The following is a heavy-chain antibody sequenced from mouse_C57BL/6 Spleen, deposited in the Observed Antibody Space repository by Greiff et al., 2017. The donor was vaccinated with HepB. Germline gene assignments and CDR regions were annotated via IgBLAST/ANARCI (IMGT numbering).Heavy chain of an antibody. CDR1: GYTFTSYW. V-gene: IGHV1-55*01. Sequence: VQLQQPGAELVKPGASVKMSCKASGYTFTSYWITWVKQRPGQGLEWIGDIYPGSGSTNYNEKFKSKATLTVDTSSSTAYMQLSSLTSEDSAVYYCARPYYDYDLAWFAYWGQGTLVTVSA. CDR3: ARPYYDYDLAWFAY. D-gene: IGHD2-4*01. CDR2: IYPGSGST. J-gene: IGHJ3*01.